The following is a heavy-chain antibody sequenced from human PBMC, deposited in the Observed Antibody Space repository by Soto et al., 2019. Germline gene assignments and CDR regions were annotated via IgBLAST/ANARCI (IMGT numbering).Heavy chain of an antibody. V-gene: IGHV3-48*03. Sequence: GGSLRLSCAASGFTFSSFEMNWVRQAPGKGLEWVSYISSGGGTIYYADSVKGRFTISKDNAKNSLYLQMNSLRAEDTGVYYCARVSRIPVQGMDVWGQRTTVTVSS. CDR1: GFTFSSFE. J-gene: IGHJ6*02. CDR2: ISSGGGTI. CDR3: ARVSRIPVQGMDV. D-gene: IGHD1-1*01.